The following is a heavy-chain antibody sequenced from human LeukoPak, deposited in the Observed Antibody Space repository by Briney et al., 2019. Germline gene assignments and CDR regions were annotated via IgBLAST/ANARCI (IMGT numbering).Heavy chain of an antibody. D-gene: IGHD6-6*01. Sequence: PGGSLRLSCAASGFTFSSYSMNWVRQAPGKGLEWDSYISSSSSTIYYADSVKGRFTISRDNAKNSLYLQMNSLRAEDTAVYYCARDPYSRSVTHFDYWGQGTLVTVSS. CDR1: GFTFSSYS. V-gene: IGHV3-48*04. CDR2: ISSSSSTI. J-gene: IGHJ4*02. CDR3: ARDPYSRSVTHFDY.